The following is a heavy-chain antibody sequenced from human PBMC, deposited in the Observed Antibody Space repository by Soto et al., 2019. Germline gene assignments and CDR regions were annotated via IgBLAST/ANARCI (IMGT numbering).Heavy chain of an antibody. Sequence: QVQLVQSGAEVKKPGSSVKVSCKASGGTFSSYAISWVRQAPGQGLEWMGGIIPIFGTANYAQKFQGRDTITADEYTTTAYRELSSLRSEDTAVYYCARTAGSYVPNCIGGSCYSHWFDPWGQGTLVTVSS. J-gene: IGHJ5*02. CDR3: ARTAGSYVPNCIGGSCYSHWFDP. CDR1: GGTFSSYA. D-gene: IGHD2-15*01. CDR2: IIPIFGTA. V-gene: IGHV1-69*01.